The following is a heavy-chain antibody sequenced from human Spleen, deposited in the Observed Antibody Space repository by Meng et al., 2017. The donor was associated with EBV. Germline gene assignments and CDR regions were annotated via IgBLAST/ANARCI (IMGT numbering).Heavy chain of an antibody. D-gene: IGHD3-10*02. J-gene: IGHJ4*02. V-gene: IGHV4-4*02. CDR1: YVSINTTKW. Sequence: VQLPESGPGLLKRSGTLSLFFGFSYVSINTTKWHIWVRQSPGRRLQWVGDFCHSVTAKHNPSLRSRVTMSVDKSKNQFSLNLTSVTAADTAVYYCASRVPPYYYDYWGRGTLVTVSS. CDR2: FCHSVTA. CDR3: ASRVPPYYYDY.